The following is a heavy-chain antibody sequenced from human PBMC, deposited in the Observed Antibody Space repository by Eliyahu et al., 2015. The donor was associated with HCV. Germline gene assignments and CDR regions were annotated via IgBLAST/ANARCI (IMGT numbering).Heavy chain of an antibody. CDR2: ISYDGSKI. Sequence: QVQLVESGGGVVQPGRSLSLSCAAXGFILSKYAIXWVRXAPGKGLGWVAVISYDGSKIYYADSVKGRFTISRDNSNNTVYLQMDSLGADDTAVYYCANMATVTTGGVFDLWGQGTLVTVSS. CDR3: ANMATVTTGGVFDL. CDR1: GFILSKYA. V-gene: IGHV3-30*18. J-gene: IGHJ4*02. D-gene: IGHD4-17*01.